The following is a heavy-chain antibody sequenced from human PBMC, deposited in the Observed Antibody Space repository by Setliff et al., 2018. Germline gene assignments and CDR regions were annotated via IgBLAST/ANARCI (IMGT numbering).Heavy chain of an antibody. CDR1: GGSFDSGTHY. J-gene: IGHJ4*02. CDR2: IQGTGNT. V-gene: IGHV4-61*02. CDR3: AGTPARGTTWLSPFDY. D-gene: IGHD3-9*01. Sequence: SETLSLTCTVPGGSFDSGTHYWSWIRQPAGKVPEWIGLIQGTGNTNYNPSLQSRATISIGTSKNQISLKITSVTAADTALYSCAGTPARGTTWLSPFDYWGQGSQVTVSS.